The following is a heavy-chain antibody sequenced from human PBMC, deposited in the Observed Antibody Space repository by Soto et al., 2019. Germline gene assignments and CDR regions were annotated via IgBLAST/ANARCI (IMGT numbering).Heavy chain of an antibody. J-gene: IGHJ6*02. D-gene: IGHD7-27*01. V-gene: IGHV1-69*13. CDR3: ASQVTGDSYYYGMDV. Sequence: SVKVSCKASGGTFSNYAISWVRQAPGQGLEWMGGLIPIFGTPDYAQKFQGRVTITADGSTSTAYMELSSLRSEDTAVYYCASQVTGDSYYYGMDVWGQGTTVTVSS. CDR2: LIPIFGTP. CDR1: GGTFSNYA.